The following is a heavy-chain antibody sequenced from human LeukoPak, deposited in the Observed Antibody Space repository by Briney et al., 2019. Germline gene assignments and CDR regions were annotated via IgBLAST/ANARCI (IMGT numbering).Heavy chain of an antibody. V-gene: IGHV4-30-2*01. CDR2: IRHTGNT. CDR3: MRGGIGYDSDY. J-gene: IGHJ4*02. CDR1: GGSISSGGYS. Sequence: SQTLSLTCAVSGGSISSGGYSWSWIRQPPGKGLEWVGYIRHTGNTYYNPSLKSRVTISADRSKNQFSLTLSSVTAADTAVYYCMRGGIGYDSDYWGQGTLVTVSS. D-gene: IGHD5-12*01.